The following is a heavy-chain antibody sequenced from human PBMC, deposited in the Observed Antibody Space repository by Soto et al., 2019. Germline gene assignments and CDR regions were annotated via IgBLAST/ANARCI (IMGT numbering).Heavy chain of an antibody. D-gene: IGHD2-15*01. V-gene: IGHV4-31*03. CDR3: ARLVCRGGSCCWFDP. CDR1: GGSISSGGYY. Sequence: QVQLQESGPGLVKPSQTLSLTCTVSGGSISSGGYYWSWIRQHPGKGLEWIGYIYYSGSTYYNPSLKSRFTISVDTSKNQFSLKRSSVTAAATPVYYCARLVCRGGSCCWFDPCGQGPLVTVSS. J-gene: IGHJ5*02. CDR2: IYYSGST.